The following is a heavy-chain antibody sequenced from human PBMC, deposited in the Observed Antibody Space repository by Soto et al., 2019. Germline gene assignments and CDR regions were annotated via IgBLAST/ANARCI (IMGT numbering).Heavy chain of an antibody. CDR2: ISSSSSTI. V-gene: IGHV3-48*01. CDR3: ARDGAPGSSWSPYSFGY. J-gene: IGHJ4*02. Sequence: GGSLRLSCAASGFTFSTYNMNWVRQAPGKGLEGVSYISSSSSTIYYADSVKGRFTISRDNAKNSLYLQMNSLRAEDTAVYYCARDGAPGSSWSPYSFGYWGQGTLVTVSS. CDR1: GFTFSTYN. D-gene: IGHD6-13*01.